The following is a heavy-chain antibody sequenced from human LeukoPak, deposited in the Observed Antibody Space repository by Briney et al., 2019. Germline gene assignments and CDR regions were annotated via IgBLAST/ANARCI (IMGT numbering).Heavy chain of an antibody. J-gene: IGHJ4*02. D-gene: IGHD6-13*01. V-gene: IGHV3-53*01. Sequence: GGSLRLSCAASGFTVSSNYMSWVRQAPGKGLEWVSVIYSGGSTYYADSVKGRFTISRDNAKNSLYLQMNSLKTEDTAVYYCSRGRWQQQPVFDCWGQGTLVTVSS. CDR1: GFTVSSNY. CDR3: SRGRWQQQPVFDC. CDR2: IYSGGST.